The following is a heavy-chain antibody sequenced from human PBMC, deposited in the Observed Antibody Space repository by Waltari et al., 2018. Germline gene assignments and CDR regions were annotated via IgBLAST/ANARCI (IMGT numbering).Heavy chain of an antibody. D-gene: IGHD2-21*01. J-gene: IGHJ3*01. Sequence: EAQLLESGGGSVQPGGSLRLSCAASGFTFSDYAMIWVRLTPGKRLEWVSSITGGGLSTYYTGSVKGRFTTARDNSKNTLYLPMDSLRADDTGLYYCAKDKGGVVNATPRDAFDVWGQGTVATVSS. V-gene: IGHV3-23*01. CDR1: GFTFSDYA. CDR2: ITGGGLST. CDR3: AKDKGGVVNATPRDAFDV.